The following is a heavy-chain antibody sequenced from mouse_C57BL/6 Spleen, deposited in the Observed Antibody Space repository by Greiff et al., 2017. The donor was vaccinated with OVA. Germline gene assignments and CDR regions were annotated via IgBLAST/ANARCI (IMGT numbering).Heavy chain of an antibody. CDR1: GYAFSSSW. V-gene: IGHV1-82*01. D-gene: IGHD3-2*02. J-gene: IGHJ3*01. Sequence: QVQLKESGPELVKPGASVKISCKASGYAFSSSWMNWVKQRPGKGLEWIGRIYPGDGDTNYNGKFKGKATLTADKSSSTAYMQLSSLTSEDSAVYFCARLGDSSGDVPFAYWGQGTLVTVSA. CDR3: ARLGDSSGDVPFAY. CDR2: IYPGDGDT.